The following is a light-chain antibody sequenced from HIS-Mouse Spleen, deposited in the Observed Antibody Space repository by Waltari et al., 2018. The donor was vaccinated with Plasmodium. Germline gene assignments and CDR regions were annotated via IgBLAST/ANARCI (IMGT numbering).Light chain of an antibody. V-gene: IGKV3-11*01. CDR1: QSVSSY. Sequence: EIVLTQSPATLSLSPGERATLSCRPSQSVSSYLAWYQQTPGQAPRLLIYDASNRATGIPARFSGSGSGTDFTLTISSLEPEDFAVYYCQQRSNWPLTFGGGTKVEIK. J-gene: IGKJ4*01. CDR2: DAS. CDR3: QQRSNWPLT.